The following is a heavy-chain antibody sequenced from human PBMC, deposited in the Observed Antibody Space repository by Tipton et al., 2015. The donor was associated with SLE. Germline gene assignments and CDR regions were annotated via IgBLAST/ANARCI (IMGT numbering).Heavy chain of an antibody. D-gene: IGHD2-8*02. CDR2: IYYSGST. Sequence: TLSLTCTVSGGSISSNNYYWAWIRQPPGKGLEWIGSIYYSGSTYYNPSLKSRVTISVDTSKNQFSLKLSSVTAADTAVYYCATALKVLVVYAMSGFDYWGQGTLVTVSS. CDR1: GGSISSNNYY. J-gene: IGHJ4*02. CDR3: ATALKVLVVYAMSGFDY. V-gene: IGHV4-39*07.